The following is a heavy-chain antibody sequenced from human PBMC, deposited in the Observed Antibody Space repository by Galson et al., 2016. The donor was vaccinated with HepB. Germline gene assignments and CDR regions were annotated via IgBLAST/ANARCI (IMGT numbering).Heavy chain of an antibody. Sequence: TLSLTCTVSGASISNSDHYWSWIRQPPGKGLEWIGYIYYSGTTYYNPSLKSRLSISAGTSKNQFSLKLTSVTAADTAVYYCARESDVTNFDLWGQGTMVTVSS. CDR1: GASISNSDHY. CDR3: ARESDVTNFDL. V-gene: IGHV4-30-4*01. D-gene: IGHD3-3*01. J-gene: IGHJ3*01. CDR2: IYYSGTT.